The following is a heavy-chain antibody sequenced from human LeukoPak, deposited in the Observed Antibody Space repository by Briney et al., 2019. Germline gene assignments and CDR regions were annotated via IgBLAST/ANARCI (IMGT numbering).Heavy chain of an antibody. D-gene: IGHD7-27*01. Sequence: GGSLRLSCAASRFTFSSYSMNWVRQAPGKGLEWVSSISSSSSYIYYADSVKGRFTISRDNAKNSLYLQMNSLRAEDTAVYYCASCTTGEDYWGQGTLVTVSS. CDR1: RFTFSSYS. J-gene: IGHJ4*02. V-gene: IGHV3-21*01. CDR2: ISSSSSYI. CDR3: ASCTTGEDY.